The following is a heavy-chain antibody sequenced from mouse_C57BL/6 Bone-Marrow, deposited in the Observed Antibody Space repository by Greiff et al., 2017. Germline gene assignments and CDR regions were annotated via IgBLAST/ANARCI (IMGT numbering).Heavy chain of an antibody. CDR3: ARKNYYGSSYWYFDV. CDR2: IDPSDSYT. CDR1: GYTFTSSW. J-gene: IGHJ1*03. V-gene: IGHV1-69*01. D-gene: IGHD1-1*01. Sequence: VQLQQPGAELVMPGASVQLSCKASGYTFTSSWMHWVKQRPGQGLEWIGEIDPSDSYTNYNQKFKGKSTLTVDKSSSTAYMQLSSLTSEDSAVYYCARKNYYGSSYWYFDVWGTGTTVTVSS.